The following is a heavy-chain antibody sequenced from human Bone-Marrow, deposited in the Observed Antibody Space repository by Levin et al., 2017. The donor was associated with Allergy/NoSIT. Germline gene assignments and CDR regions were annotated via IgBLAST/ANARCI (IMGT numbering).Heavy chain of an antibody. D-gene: IGHD4-17*01. Sequence: QAGGSLRLSCVASGFSVSDYEVNWVRQAPGKGLEWVSSIPSSGSTIYYADSVKGRLNVSRDDAKNSVYLQMNSLRAEDTAVYYCARNDYGDGFDIWGQGTMVTVSS. CDR3: ARNDYGDGFDI. CDR1: GFSVSDYE. CDR2: IPSSGSTI. V-gene: IGHV3-48*03. J-gene: IGHJ3*02.